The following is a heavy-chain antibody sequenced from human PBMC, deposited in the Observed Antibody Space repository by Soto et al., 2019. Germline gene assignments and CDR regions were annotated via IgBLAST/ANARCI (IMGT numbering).Heavy chain of an antibody. Sequence: QVQLQESGPGLVKPSETLSLTCTVSGGSISSYYWSWIRQPPGKGLEWIGHIHYSGSTNYNPSLRSRVPMSVVPSQNQFSLKLSSVAAADTAVYYCARPVNVAVAGTGFDYWGQGTLVTVSS. D-gene: IGHD6-19*01. V-gene: IGHV4-59*08. CDR1: GGSISSYY. CDR3: ARPVNVAVAGTGFDY. CDR2: IHYSGST. J-gene: IGHJ4*02.